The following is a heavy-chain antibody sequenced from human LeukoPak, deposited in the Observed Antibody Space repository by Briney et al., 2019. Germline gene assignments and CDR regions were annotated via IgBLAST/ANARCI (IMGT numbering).Heavy chain of an antibody. CDR1: GFTFGDYA. CDR2: ISYGGGTQ. CDR3: AKEGTPQVSTWYDL. J-gene: IGHJ5*02. V-gene: IGHV3-30*04. D-gene: IGHD3-10*01. Sequence: GGSLRLSCTASGFTFGDYAMSWVRQAPGKGLEWVAVISYGGGTQHYADSVKGRFIISRDNPRNTLYLQMNILRTEDTAVYYCAKEGTPQVSTWYDLWGQGTQVIVSS.